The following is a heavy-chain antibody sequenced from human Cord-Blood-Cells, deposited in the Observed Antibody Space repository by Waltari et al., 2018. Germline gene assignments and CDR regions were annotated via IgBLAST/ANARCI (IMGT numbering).Heavy chain of an antibody. Sequence: QVQLQQWGAGLLKPSETLSLTCAVYGGSFSGYYWSWIRQPPGKGLEWVGEINHSGSTNYNPSLKSRVTISVDTSKNQFSLKLSSVTAADTAVYYCARPGYSSSWYYYYMDVWGKGPRSPSP. CDR1: GGSFSGYY. J-gene: IGHJ6*03. D-gene: IGHD6-13*01. CDR2: INHSGST. V-gene: IGHV4-34*01. CDR3: ARPGYSSSWYYYYMDV.